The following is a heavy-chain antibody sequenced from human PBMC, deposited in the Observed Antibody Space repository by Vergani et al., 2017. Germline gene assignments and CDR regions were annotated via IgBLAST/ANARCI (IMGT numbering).Heavy chain of an antibody. CDR1: GFTFSSYW. D-gene: IGHD3-16*01. J-gene: IGHJ4*02. CDR2: ISSSSSYT. V-gene: IGHV3-11*05. CDR3: ARSRRGLDY. Sequence: VQLVESGGGLVQPGGSLRLSCAASGFTFSSYWMSWIRQAPGKGLEWVSYISSSSSYTNYADSVKGRFTISRDNAKNSLYLQMNSLRAEDTAVYYCARSRRGLDYWGQGTLVTVSS.